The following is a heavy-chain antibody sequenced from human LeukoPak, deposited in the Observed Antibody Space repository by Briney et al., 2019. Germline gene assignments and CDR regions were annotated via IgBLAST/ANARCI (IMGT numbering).Heavy chain of an antibody. CDR2: ISYDGSNK. Sequence: GGSLTLSCAASGFIFSSYGMHWVRQAPGKGLEWVAVISYDGSNKYYADSVKGRFTISRDNSKNTVYLQMNSLRAGDTAVYYCAKRLSGPLYYFDYWGQGTLVTVSS. D-gene: IGHD5-12*01. V-gene: IGHV3-30*18. CDR1: GFIFSSYG. CDR3: AKRLSGPLYYFDY. J-gene: IGHJ4*02.